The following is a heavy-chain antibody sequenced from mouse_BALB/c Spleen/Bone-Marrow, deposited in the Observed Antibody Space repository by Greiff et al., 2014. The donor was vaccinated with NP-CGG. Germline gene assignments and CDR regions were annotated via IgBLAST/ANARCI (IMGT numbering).Heavy chain of an antibody. CDR1: GFSLTNYG. CDR3: ARITTATGAMDY. CDR2: IWADGST. D-gene: IGHD1-2*01. Sequence: VKLQESGPGPVAPSQILSITCTVSGFSLTNYGVHWVRQPPGKGLEWLGVIWADGSTNYNSALMSRLSISKDNSKSQVFFKMNSLQTDDTAMYYCARITTATGAMDYWGQGTSVTVSS. J-gene: IGHJ4*01. V-gene: IGHV2-9*02.